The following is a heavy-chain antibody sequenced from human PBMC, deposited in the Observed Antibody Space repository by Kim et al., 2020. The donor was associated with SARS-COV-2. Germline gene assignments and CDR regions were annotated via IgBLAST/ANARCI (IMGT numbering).Heavy chain of an antibody. CDR1: GGSFSGYY. Sequence: SETLSLTCAVYGGSFSGYYWSWIRQPPGKGLEWIGEINHSGSTNYNPSLKSRVTISVDTSKNQFSLKLSSVTAADTAVYYCARWGPNLYYYYGMDVWGQGTTVTVSS. CDR3: ARWGPNLYYYYGMDV. J-gene: IGHJ6*02. V-gene: IGHV4-34*01. CDR2: INHSGST. D-gene: IGHD3-16*01.